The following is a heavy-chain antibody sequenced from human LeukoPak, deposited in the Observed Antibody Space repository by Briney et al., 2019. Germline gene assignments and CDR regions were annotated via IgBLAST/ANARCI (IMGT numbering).Heavy chain of an antibody. CDR2: ISYDGSNK. CDR1: GFTFSSYA. J-gene: IGHJ4*02. V-gene: IGHV3-30*04. CDR3: ARDVPPTEYYDYVWGRYRYLGGPFDY. Sequence: LPGGSLRLSCAASGFTFSSYAMHWVRQAPGKGLEWVAVISYDGSNKYYADSVKGRFTISRDNSKNTLYLQMNSLRAEDTAVYYCARDVPPTEYYDYVWGRYRYLGGPFDYWGQGTLVTVSS. D-gene: IGHD3-16*02.